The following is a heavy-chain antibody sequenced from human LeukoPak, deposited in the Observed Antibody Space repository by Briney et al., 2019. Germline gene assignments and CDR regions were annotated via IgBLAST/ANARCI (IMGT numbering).Heavy chain of an antibody. Sequence: GGSLRLSCVASGINFRIYEMNWVRQAPGKGLEWVSHIGRGSSPIYYTDSVQGRFTISRDNAKQSLYLQMNNLSAEHTGLYYCNAGLEYWGQGTLVTVSS. CDR3: NAGLEY. J-gene: IGHJ4*02. CDR2: IGRGSSPI. D-gene: IGHD3/OR15-3a*01. CDR1: GINFRIYE. V-gene: IGHV3-48*03.